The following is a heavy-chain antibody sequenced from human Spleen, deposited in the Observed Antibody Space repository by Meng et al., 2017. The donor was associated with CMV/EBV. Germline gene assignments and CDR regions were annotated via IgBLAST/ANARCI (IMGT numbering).Heavy chain of an antibody. J-gene: IGHJ4*02. D-gene: IGHD3-22*01. CDR1: GFPFRTYA. V-gene: IGHV3-23*01. CDR3: ARGQTDYYAGRGYYYFDF. Sequence: GESLKISCVGSGFPFRTYALSWVRQAPGKGLESVAGMSGSGIETHFADSVRGRFTISRDNSKSTLYLQMSSLRDEDTATYFCARGQTDYYAGRGYYYFDFWGQGTLVTVSS. CDR2: MSGSGIET.